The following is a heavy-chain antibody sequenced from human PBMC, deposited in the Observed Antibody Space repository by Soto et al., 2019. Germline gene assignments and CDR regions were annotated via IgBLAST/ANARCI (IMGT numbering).Heavy chain of an antibody. CDR3: ARGLRGYSGYDFDY. CDR1: GGSISSGGYS. Sequence: PSETLSLTCTVSGGSISSGGYSWSWIRQPPGKGLEWIGYIYHSGSTYYNPSLKSRVTISVDRSKNQFSLKLSSVTAADTAVYYCARGLRGYSGYDFDYWGQGTLVTVSS. V-gene: IGHV4-30-2*01. J-gene: IGHJ4*02. CDR2: IYHSGST. D-gene: IGHD5-12*01.